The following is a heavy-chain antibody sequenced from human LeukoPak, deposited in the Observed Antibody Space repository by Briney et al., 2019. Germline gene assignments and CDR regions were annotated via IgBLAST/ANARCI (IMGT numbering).Heavy chain of an antibody. CDR2: INHSGST. Sequence: SETLSLTCAVYGGSFSAYYWSWIRQPPGKGLEWIGEINHSGSTNYNPSLKSRVTISVDTSKNQFSLKLSSVTAADTAVYYCARFNLGYDSSGPHGFYFDYWGQGTLVTVSS. D-gene: IGHD3-22*01. J-gene: IGHJ4*02. CDR1: GGSFSAYY. V-gene: IGHV4-34*01. CDR3: ARFNLGYDSSGPHGFYFDY.